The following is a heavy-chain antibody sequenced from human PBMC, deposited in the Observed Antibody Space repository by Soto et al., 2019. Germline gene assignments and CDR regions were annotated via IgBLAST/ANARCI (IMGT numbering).Heavy chain of an antibody. CDR3: ARVPVGDYAPSYYYGMDV. CDR1: GFTFSDYY. J-gene: IGHJ6*02. D-gene: IGHD4-17*01. V-gene: IGHV3-11*06. Sequence: QVQLVESGGGLVKPGGSLRLSCAASGFTFSDYYMSWIRQAPGKGLEGVSYISSSSSYTNYADSVKGRFTISRDNAKNSLYLQMNSLRAEDTAVYYCARVPVGDYAPSYYYGMDVWGQGTTVTVSS. CDR2: ISSSSSYT.